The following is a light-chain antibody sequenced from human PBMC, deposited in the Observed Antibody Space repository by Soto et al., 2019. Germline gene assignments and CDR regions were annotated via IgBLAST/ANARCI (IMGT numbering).Light chain of an antibody. J-gene: IGKJ4*01. V-gene: IGKV1-9*01. CDR3: QQLNSYPLI. CDR2: AAS. CDR1: QGISSY. Sequence: DIQLTQSPSLLSASVGDRVTITCRASQGISSYLAWYQQKPWKAPKLLIYAASTLQSGVPSRFSGSGSGTEVALTISSLQPEDFATYYCQQLNSYPLIFGGGTKVEIK.